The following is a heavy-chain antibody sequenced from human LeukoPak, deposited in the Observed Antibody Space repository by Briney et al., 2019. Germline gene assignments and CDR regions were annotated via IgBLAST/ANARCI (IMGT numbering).Heavy chain of an antibody. Sequence: GGSLRLSCAASGFTFSSYSMNWVRQAPGKGLEWVSSISSRISYIYYADSVKGRFTISRDNAKNSLYLQMNSLRAEDTAVYYCARASGYCSGGSCYEAFDIWGQGTMVTVSS. CDR3: ARASGYCSGGSCYEAFDI. CDR1: GFTFSSYS. CDR2: ISSRISYI. D-gene: IGHD2-15*01. V-gene: IGHV3-21*01. J-gene: IGHJ3*02.